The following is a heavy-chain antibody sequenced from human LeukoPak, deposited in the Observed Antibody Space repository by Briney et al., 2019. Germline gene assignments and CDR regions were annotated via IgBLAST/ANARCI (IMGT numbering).Heavy chain of an antibody. V-gene: IGHV3-23*01. J-gene: IGHJ5*02. CDR2: ISISGTGT. CDR3: AKDRGQAHWFDP. CDR1: GFTFSIYA. Sequence: YPGGSLRLSCATSGFTFSIYAMSWVRQAPGKGLEWVSGISISGTGTYYADSVRGRFTISRDNSRNTLYLQMNGLRVEDTAVYYCAKDRGQAHWFDPWGQGTLVTVSS. D-gene: IGHD2-15*01.